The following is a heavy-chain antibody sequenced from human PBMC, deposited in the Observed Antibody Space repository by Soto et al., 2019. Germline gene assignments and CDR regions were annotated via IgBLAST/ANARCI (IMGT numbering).Heavy chain of an antibody. D-gene: IGHD1-1*01. CDR2: IYHSGST. CDR1: GGSISSGGYS. J-gene: IGHJ6*02. Sequence: SETLSLTCAVSGGSISSGGYSWSWIRQPPGKGLEWIGYIYHSGSTNYNPSLKSRVTISVDTSKNQFSLKLSSVTAADTAVYYCAREGLLDSYYYYGMDVWGQGTTVTVSS. CDR3: AREGLLDSYYYYGMDV. V-gene: IGHV4-30-2*01.